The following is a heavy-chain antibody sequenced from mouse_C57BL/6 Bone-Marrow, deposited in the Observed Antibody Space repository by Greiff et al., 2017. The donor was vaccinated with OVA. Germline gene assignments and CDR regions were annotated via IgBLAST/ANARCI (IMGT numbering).Heavy chain of an antibody. V-gene: IGHV5-15*01. Sequence: EVQGVESGGGLVQPGGSLKLSCAASGFTFSDYGMAWVRQAPRKGPEWVAFISNLAYSIYYADTVTGRFTISRENAKNTLYLEMSSLRSEDTAMYYCARHYYGSSENYFDYWGQGTTLTVSS. CDR3: ARHYYGSSENYFDY. J-gene: IGHJ2*01. CDR1: GFTFSDYG. D-gene: IGHD1-1*01. CDR2: ISNLAYSI.